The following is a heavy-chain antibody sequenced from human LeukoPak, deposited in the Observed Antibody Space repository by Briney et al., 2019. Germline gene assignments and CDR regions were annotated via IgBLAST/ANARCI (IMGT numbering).Heavy chain of an antibody. Sequence: GASVKVSCKASGGTFSSYAISWVRQAPGQGLEWMGRIIPILGIANYAQKFQGRVTITADKSTSTAYMELSSLRSDDTAVYYCARMVRVRYYFDYWGQGTLVTVSS. J-gene: IGHJ4*02. CDR3: ARMVRVRYYFDY. D-gene: IGHD3-10*01. CDR1: GGTFSSYA. CDR2: IIPILGIA. V-gene: IGHV1-69*04.